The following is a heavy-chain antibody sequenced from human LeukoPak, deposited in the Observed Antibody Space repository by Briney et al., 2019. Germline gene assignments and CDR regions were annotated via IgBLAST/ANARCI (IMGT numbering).Heavy chain of an antibody. CDR1: GYTFTSYG. CDR2: ISAYNGNT. D-gene: IGHD5-12*01. CDR3: ARTGPPRGATFRFFDY. J-gene: IGHJ4*02. Sequence: ASVKVSCKASGYTFTSYGISWVRQAPGEGLEWMGWISAYNGNTNYAQKLKGRVTMPTDTPTSTAYMELRSLRSDDTAVYYCARTGPPRGATFRFFDYWGQGTLVTVSS. V-gene: IGHV1-18*01.